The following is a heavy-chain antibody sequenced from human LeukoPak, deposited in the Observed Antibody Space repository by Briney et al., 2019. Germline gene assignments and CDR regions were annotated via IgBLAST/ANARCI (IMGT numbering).Heavy chain of an antibody. CDR3: ALGWYAIDY. D-gene: IGHD6-19*01. V-gene: IGHV3-48*04. CDR2: ISSSSTTT. Sequence: GGSLRLSCAASGFTFSSYSMNWVRQAPGKGLELVSYISSSSTTTYYADSVKGRFTISRDNARNLVYLEMHSLRAEDTALCYCALGWYAIDYWGQGTLVTVSS. CDR1: GFTFSSYS. J-gene: IGHJ4*02.